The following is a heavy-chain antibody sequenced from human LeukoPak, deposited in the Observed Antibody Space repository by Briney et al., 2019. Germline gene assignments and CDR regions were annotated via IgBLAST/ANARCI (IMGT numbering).Heavy chain of an antibody. CDR3: ARDVEYCSSTSCYYY. J-gene: IGHJ4*02. Sequence: SVKVSCKASGGTFSSYAISWVRQAPGQGPEWMGRIIPILGIANYAQKFQGRVTITADKSTSTAYMELSSLRSEDTAVYYCARDVEYCSSTSCYYYWGQGTLVTVSS. CDR1: GGTFSSYA. V-gene: IGHV1-69*04. D-gene: IGHD2-2*01. CDR2: IIPILGIA.